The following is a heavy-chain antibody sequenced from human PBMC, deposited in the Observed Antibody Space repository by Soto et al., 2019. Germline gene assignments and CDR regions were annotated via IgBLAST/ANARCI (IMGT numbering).Heavy chain of an antibody. V-gene: IGHV4-59*08. CDR2: IYYSVST. J-gene: IGHJ6*03. D-gene: IGHD3-3*01. CDR3: SRFNYDFWSGYRNYYMDV. CDR1: GDSFSSYY. Sequence: SETLSLTCPVSGDSFSSYYSSGIWHPPGMGLEWIGYIYYSVSTNYNPSLKSRVTISVDTSKNQFSLKLSSVTAADTAVYYCSRFNYDFWSGYRNYYMDVWGKGTTVT.